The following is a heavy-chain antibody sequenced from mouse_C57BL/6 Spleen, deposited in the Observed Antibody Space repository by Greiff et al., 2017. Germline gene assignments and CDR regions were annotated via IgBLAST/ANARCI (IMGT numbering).Heavy chain of an antibody. Sequence: VQLQQSGAELVRPGASVTLSCKASGYTFTDYEMHWVKQTPVHGLEWIGAIDPETGGTAYNQKFKGKAILTADKSSSTAYVELRSLTSEDSAVYYCTRPRGYFDDWGQGTTLTVSS. CDR3: TRPRGYFDD. J-gene: IGHJ2*01. V-gene: IGHV1-15*01. CDR1: GYTFTDYE. CDR2: IDPETGGT.